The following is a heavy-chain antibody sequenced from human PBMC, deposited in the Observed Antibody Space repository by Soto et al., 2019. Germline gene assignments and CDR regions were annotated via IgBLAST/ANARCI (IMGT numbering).Heavy chain of an antibody. CDR2: IWYDGSNR. CDR1: GFTFINYG. Sequence: PGGSLRLSWAASGFTFINYGMHWVRQAPGKGLEWVAVIWYDGSNRYYADSVKGRLTISRDNSKNTLYLQINSLRAEDTAVYYCARDDYGSGSYPYYYGMDVWGQGTTVTVSS. D-gene: IGHD3-10*01. CDR3: ARDDYGSGSYPYYYGMDV. V-gene: IGHV3-33*01. J-gene: IGHJ6*02.